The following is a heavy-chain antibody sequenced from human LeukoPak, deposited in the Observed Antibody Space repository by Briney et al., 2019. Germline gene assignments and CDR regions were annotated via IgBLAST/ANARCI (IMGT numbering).Heavy chain of an antibody. Sequence: GGSLRLSYAASGFTFDDYAMHWVRQAPGKGLEWVSGISWNSGSIGYADSVKGRFTISRDNAKNSLYLQMNSLRAEDTALYYCAREPTSTAMDYWGQGTLVTVSS. V-gene: IGHV3-9*01. D-gene: IGHD5-18*01. J-gene: IGHJ4*02. CDR2: ISWNSGSI. CDR1: GFTFDDYA. CDR3: AREPTSTAMDY.